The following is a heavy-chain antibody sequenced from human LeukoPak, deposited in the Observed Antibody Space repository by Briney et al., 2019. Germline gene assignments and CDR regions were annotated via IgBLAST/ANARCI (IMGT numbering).Heavy chain of an antibody. CDR1: GYTFSNFD. CDR2: MNPVTGNV. CDR3: ARAPMGTAALY. J-gene: IGHJ4*02. V-gene: IGHV1-8*01. D-gene: IGHD2-2*01. Sequence: ASVKVSCKASGYTFSNFDINWVRQAPGQGPEWMGWMNPVTGNVGSAQKFQGRVTLTRDMSISTAYMELSSLTFDDTAFYYCARAPMGTAALYWGQGTLVTVSS.